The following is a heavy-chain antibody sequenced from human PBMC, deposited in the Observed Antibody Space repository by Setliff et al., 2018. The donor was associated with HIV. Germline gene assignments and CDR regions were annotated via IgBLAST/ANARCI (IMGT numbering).Heavy chain of an antibody. CDR1: GGSISSYY. Sequence: PSETLSLTCTVSGGSISSYYWSWIRQPAGKGLEWIGHIYTSGSTNYNPSLKSRVTISVDTSKNQFSLKLSSVTAADTAVYYCASPRSLLVWYDAFDIWGQGTMVTVS. J-gene: IGHJ3*02. CDR3: ASPRSLLVWYDAFDI. CDR2: IYTSGST. D-gene: IGHD3-16*01. V-gene: IGHV4-4*07.